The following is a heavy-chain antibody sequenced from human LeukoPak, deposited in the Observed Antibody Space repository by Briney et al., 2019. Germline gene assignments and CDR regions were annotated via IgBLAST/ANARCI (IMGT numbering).Heavy chain of an antibody. CDR3: ARVYLERLTAGYFDH. V-gene: IGHV3-9*01. J-gene: IGHJ4*02. CDR2: ISWNSGSI. CDR1: GFTFDDYA. Sequence: GGSLRLSCAASGFTFDDYAMHWVRQAPGKGLEWVSGISWNSGSIGYADSVKGRFTISRDNAKNSLYLQMNSLRDEDSAAYYCARVYLERLTAGYFDHWGQGTWVTVSP. D-gene: IGHD2-8*01.